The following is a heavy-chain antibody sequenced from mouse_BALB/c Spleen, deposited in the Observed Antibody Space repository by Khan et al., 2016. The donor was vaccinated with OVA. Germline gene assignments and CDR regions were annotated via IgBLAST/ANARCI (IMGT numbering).Heavy chain of an antibody. Sequence: QMQLEESGPGLVAPSPRLSITCTVSGFSLTDSAVSWILQPPGKGLAWLGVLWAGGSKYYNSVLQSRLSIRTDHSTSQIFLKVNSLQTDDTAIYCGAKDPPYYGMDYWGQGTSVTVSS. CDR3: AKDPPYYGMDY. CDR2: LWAGGSK. J-gene: IGHJ4*01. CDR1: GFSLTDSA. V-gene: IGHV2-6-5*01.